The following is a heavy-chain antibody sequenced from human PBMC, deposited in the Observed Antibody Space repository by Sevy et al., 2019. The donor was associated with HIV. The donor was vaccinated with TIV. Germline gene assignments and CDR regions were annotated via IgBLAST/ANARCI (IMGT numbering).Heavy chain of an antibody. V-gene: IGHV3-74*01. CDR1: GFTFSSYW. Sequence: GGSLRLSCAASGFTFSSYWMHWVRQAPGKGLVWVSRINSDGSSTSYADSVKGRFTISRDNAKNTLYLQMNSLRAEDRAVYYCARAHYDILTGYQDDRDYWGQGTLVTVSS. D-gene: IGHD3-9*01. J-gene: IGHJ4*02. CDR2: INSDGSST. CDR3: ARAHYDILTGYQDDRDY.